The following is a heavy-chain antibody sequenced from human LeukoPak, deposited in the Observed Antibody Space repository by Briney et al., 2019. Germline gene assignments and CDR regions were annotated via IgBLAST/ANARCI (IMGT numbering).Heavy chain of an antibody. Sequence: PSETLSLTCTVPGGSITSSTSYWGWIRQPPGKGLEWIGTIYYSGSTYYNPSLKSRATMSVDTPKNQFSLKLSSVTAADTAVYYCASLLNGGVSHWFDPWGQGTLVTVSS. CDR1: GGSITSSTSY. D-gene: IGHD7-27*01. V-gene: IGHV4-39*01. CDR2: IYYSGST. CDR3: ASLLNGGVSHWFDP. J-gene: IGHJ5*02.